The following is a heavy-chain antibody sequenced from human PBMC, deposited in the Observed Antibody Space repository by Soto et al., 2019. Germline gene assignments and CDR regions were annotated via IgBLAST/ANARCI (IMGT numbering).Heavy chain of an antibody. Sequence: SETLSLTCTVSGGSISSGGYYWSWIRQHPGKGLEWIGYTYYSGSTYYNPSLKSRVTISVDTSKNQFSLKLSSVTAADTAVYYCASKLGYSYYYYYGMDVWGQGTTVTVSS. J-gene: IGHJ6*02. V-gene: IGHV4-31*03. CDR2: TYYSGST. D-gene: IGHD5-18*01. CDR1: GGSISSGGYY. CDR3: ASKLGYSYYYYYGMDV.